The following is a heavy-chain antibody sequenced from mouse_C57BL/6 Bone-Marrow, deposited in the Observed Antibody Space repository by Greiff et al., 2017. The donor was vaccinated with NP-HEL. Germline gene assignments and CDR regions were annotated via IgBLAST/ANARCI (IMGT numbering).Heavy chain of an antibody. D-gene: IGHD2-5*01. V-gene: IGHV1-55*01. CDR3: AREGYSNPNAMDY. Sequence: QVQLQQPGAELVKPGASVKMSCKASGYTFTSYWITWVKQRPGQGLEWIGDIYPGSGSTNYNEKFKSKATLTVDTSSSTAYMQLSSLTSEDSAVYYCAREGYSNPNAMDYWGQGTSVTVSS. J-gene: IGHJ4*01. CDR1: GYTFTSYW. CDR2: IYPGSGST.